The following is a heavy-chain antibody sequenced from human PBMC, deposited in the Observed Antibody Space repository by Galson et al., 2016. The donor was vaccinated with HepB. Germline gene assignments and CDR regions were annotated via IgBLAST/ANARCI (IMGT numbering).Heavy chain of an antibody. CDR1: GYTFTSYG. CDR3: ARDSWDVVMEPIAHDYYGMDV. D-gene: IGHD1-14*01. CDR2: FSAYTGKT. Sequence: SVKVSCKASGYTFTSYGISWLRQAPGQGFEWMGWFSAYTGKTNFAQKFQDRVSMTTDTSTTTAYMELRSLRSDDTAVYYCARDSWDVVMEPIAHDYYGMDVWGPGTTVIVSS. J-gene: IGHJ6*02. V-gene: IGHV1-18*01.